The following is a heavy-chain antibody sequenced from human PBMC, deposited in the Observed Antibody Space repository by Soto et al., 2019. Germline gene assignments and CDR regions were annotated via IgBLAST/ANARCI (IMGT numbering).Heavy chain of an antibody. CDR2: IYWDDDK. Sequence: QITLKESGPTLVKPTQTLTLTCTFSGFSLSTSGVCVGWIRQPPGKALEWLALIYWDDDKRYSPSLKSRLTITKDTSKNQVVLTMTNMDPVDTATYYCAHDTVTTSLVQFDYWGQGTLVTVSS. CDR3: AHDTVTTSLVQFDY. CDR1: GFSLSTSGVC. V-gene: IGHV2-5*02. J-gene: IGHJ4*02. D-gene: IGHD4-17*01.